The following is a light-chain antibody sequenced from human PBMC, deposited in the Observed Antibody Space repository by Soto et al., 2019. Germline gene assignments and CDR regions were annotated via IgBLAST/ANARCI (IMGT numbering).Light chain of an antibody. V-gene: IGLV2-23*01. J-gene: IGLJ1*01. CDR2: GGT. CDR3: CSYAGITTYYA. CDR1: ISDVGSYNL. Sequence: QSVLTQPASVSGSPGQSITISCTGTISDVGSYNLVSWYQQHPGEAPKLMIYGGTKRPSGVSNRFSGSKSGNTASLTISGLQAEDEADYYCCSYAGITTYYAFGTGTKVTVL.